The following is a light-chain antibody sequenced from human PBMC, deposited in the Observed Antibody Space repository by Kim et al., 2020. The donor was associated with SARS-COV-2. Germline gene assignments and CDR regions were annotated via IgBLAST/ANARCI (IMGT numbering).Light chain of an antibody. CDR2: AAS. CDR3: QQYYTTLLT. Sequence: GDRVTITCRASQDISNSLAWYQQRPGKAPKLLLYAASILEVGVPSRFSGSGSGTDYTLAISSLQPEDVATYYCQQYYTTLLTFGGGTKVEI. CDR1: QDISNS. J-gene: IGKJ4*01. V-gene: IGKV1-NL1*01.